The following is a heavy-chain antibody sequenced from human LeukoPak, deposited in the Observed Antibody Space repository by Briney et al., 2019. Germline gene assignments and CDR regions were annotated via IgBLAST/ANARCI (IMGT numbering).Heavy chain of an antibody. J-gene: IGHJ6*04. Sequence: GRSLRLSCAASGFTFSSYGMHWVRQAPGKGLEWVAVIWYDGSNKYYADSVKGRSTISRDNSKNTLYLQMNSLRAEDTAVYYCARDLGSYSSSWYGAYYYGMDVWGKGTTVTVSS. CDR3: ARDLGSYSSSWYGAYYYGMDV. V-gene: IGHV3-33*01. CDR2: IWYDGSNK. CDR1: GFTFSSYG. D-gene: IGHD6-13*01.